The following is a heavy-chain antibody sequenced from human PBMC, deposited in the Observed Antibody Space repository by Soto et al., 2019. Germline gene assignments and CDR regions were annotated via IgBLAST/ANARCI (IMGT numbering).Heavy chain of an antibody. D-gene: IGHD3-10*01. V-gene: IGHV4-4*07. CDR3: ARTLSGFTYGSRQFYFDY. Sequence: SETLSLTCTVSGDPITSYFWTWLRQPAGKGLEWIGHVFPGGPTSHNSSLKGRVSMSVDTSKNQFSLTLTSVTAADTAVYYCARTLSGFTYGSRQFYFDYWGQGTLVTVSS. CDR1: GDPITSYF. J-gene: IGHJ4*02. CDR2: VFPGGPT.